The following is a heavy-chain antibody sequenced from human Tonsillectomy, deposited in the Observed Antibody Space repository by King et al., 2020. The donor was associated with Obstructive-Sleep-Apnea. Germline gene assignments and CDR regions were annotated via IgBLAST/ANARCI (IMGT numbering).Heavy chain of an antibody. CDR2: ITSSSNTI. D-gene: IGHD5-12*01. V-gene: IGHV3-48*04. Sequence: EVQLVESGGGLVQPGGSLRLSCAASGFTFSSYSMNWVRQAPGKGLEWVSYITSSSNTIYYADSLRGRFTISIDNANNSLYLQMNCLRAEDTAVYYCARDSGDSGYDSRPIWGQGILVTVSS. CDR1: GFTFSSYS. CDR3: ARDSGDSGYDSRPI. J-gene: IGHJ4*02.